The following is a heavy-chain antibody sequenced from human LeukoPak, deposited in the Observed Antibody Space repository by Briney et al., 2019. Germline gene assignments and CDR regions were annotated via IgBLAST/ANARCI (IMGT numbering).Heavy chain of an antibody. CDR2: IIPIFGTA. CDR1: GGTFSSYA. J-gene: IGHJ5*02. CDR3: ARDRKTSGWSYQQNWFDP. Sequence: GASVKVSCKASGGTFSSYAISWVRQAPGQGLEWMGGIIPIFGTANYAQKFQGRVTITADESTSTAYMELSSLRSEDTAVYYCARDRKTSGWSYQQNWFDPWGQGTLVTVSS. D-gene: IGHD6-19*01. V-gene: IGHV1-69*13.